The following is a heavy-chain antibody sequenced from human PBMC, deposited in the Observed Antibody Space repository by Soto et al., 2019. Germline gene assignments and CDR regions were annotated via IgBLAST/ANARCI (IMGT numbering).Heavy chain of an antibody. Sequence: QVQLVESGGGVVQPGGSLRLSCAASGFTVSITGMHWVRQAPGRGLEWVAMISYDGSEKYYADSVKGRFTVSGDNSKNTLYLQMDGLRADDTAVYYCAKDWGSSGWFNWFDPWGQGTQVAVSS. CDR1: GFTVSITG. V-gene: IGHV3-30*18. J-gene: IGHJ5*02. CDR3: AKDWGSSGWFNWFDP. D-gene: IGHD6-19*01. CDR2: ISYDGSEK.